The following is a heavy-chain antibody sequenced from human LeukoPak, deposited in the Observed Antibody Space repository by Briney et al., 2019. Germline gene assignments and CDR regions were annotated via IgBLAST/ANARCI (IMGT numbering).Heavy chain of an antibody. J-gene: IGHJ4*02. D-gene: IGHD6-19*01. CDR3: ARDPSNTSGSYVYFDY. CDR1: GYTFNRYG. V-gene: IGHV1-18*01. CDR2: ISGYNGDT. Sequence: ASVKVSCKASGYTFNRYGISWVRQAPGQGLEWMGWISGYNGDTKYAQKFQGRVSMTTDTSTSTAHMELRSLRSDDTAVYYCARDPSNTSGSYVYFDYWGQGALVTVSS.